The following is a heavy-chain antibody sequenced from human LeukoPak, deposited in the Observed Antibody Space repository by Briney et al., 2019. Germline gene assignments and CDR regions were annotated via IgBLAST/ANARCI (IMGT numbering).Heavy chain of an antibody. Sequence: GGSLRLSCAASGFTFSSYSMNWVRQAPGKGLEWVSTIGGTGVRTYYADSVKGRFTISRDNSKNTLYLQINTLRAEDTAVYFCAKDRLGGPYFFHYWGQGTLVTVSS. CDR3: AKDRLGGPYFFHY. CDR2: IGGTGVRT. D-gene: IGHD3-16*01. CDR1: GFTFSSYS. V-gene: IGHV3-23*01. J-gene: IGHJ4*02.